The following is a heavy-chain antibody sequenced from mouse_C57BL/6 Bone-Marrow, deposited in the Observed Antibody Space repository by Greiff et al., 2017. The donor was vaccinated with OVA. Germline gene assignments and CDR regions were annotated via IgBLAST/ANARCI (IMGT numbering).Heavy chain of an antibody. Sequence: VQLQQPGAELVMPGASVKLSCKASGYTFTSYWMHWVKQRPGQGLEWIGEIDPSDSYTNYNQKFKGKSTLTVDKSSSTAYMQLSSLTSEDSAVYYCALLYHGSYWGQGTLVTVSA. D-gene: IGHD2-12*01. J-gene: IGHJ3*01. CDR2: IDPSDSYT. V-gene: IGHV1-69*01. CDR1: GYTFTSYW. CDR3: ALLYHGSY.